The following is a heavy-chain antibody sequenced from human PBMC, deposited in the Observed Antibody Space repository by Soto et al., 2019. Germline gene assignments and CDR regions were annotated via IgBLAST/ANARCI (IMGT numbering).Heavy chain of an antibody. CDR3: ARGSLRGGSYRSFDY. J-gene: IGHJ4*02. Sequence: LGNPKQTLTLTCTFSGVSLTTSGMCVSSIRHPSGKALEWLALIDWDDDKYHSTSLKTRLTISKDTSKNQVVLTMTNMDPVDTATYYCARGSLRGGSYRSFDYWGQGALVTVSS. CDR2: IDWDDDK. V-gene: IGHV2-70*01. D-gene: IGHD3-16*02. CDR1: GVSLTTSGMC.